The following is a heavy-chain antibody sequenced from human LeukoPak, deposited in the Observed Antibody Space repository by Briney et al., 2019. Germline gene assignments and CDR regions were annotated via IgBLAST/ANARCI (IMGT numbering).Heavy chain of an antibody. CDR2: IYHSGST. Sequence: SETLSLTCTVSGQSISSGYYWGWTRQPPGKGQEWIGTIYHSGSTYYNPSLKSRVTISVDTSKNQFSLKLSSVTAADTAVYYCVNGPDAFDIWGQGTLVIVSS. CDR3: VNGPDAFDI. CDR1: GQSISSGYY. J-gene: IGHJ3*02. V-gene: IGHV4-38-2*02.